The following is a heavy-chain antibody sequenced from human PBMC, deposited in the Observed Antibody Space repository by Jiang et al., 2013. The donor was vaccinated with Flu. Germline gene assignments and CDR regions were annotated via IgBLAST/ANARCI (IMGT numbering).Heavy chain of an antibody. D-gene: IGHD3-16*01. CDR3: ARFGGKSLHNGWFDL. CDR1: GYSFTSYW. CDR2: SILVTLIP. J-gene: IGHJ5*02. V-gene: IGHV5-51*01. Sequence: LKISCKASGYSFTSYWIGWVRQMSGKGLEWMGSSILVTLIPDTARPSKAQVTMSVDKSIDTAYLQWSSLKASDTAIYYCARFGGKSLHNGWFDLWGQGTLVTVSS.